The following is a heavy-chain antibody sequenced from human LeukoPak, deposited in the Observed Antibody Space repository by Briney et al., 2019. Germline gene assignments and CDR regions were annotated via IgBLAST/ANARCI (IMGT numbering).Heavy chain of an antibody. V-gene: IGHV3-74*01. Sequence: GGSLRLSCAASAFTFSNHWMHWVRQAPGKGLVWVSDISRDGRRTFYADSVKGRFIIFRDNDKNTVYLEMNSLSAEDTAVYYCVRDGMVIPYAFDIWGQGTMVTVSS. CDR3: VRDGMVIPYAFDI. CDR1: AFTFSNHW. J-gene: IGHJ3*02. CDR2: ISRDGRRT. D-gene: IGHD2-21*01.